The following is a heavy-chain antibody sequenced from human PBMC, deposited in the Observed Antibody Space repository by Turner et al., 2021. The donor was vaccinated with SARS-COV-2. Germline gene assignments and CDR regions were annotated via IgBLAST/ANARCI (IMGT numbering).Heavy chain of an antibody. CDR1: GGSISSKS. V-gene: IGHV4-59*08. J-gene: IGHJ6*02. D-gene: IGHD1-1*01. CDR2: SYKIGSI. CDR3: ARHQGSTSGYDHGMNV. Sequence: QVQLQESGPGLVRPSETLSLTCTVSGGSISSKSWSWIRQSPGRGLEWIEYSYKIGSIDYNPTLRSRVTISVDTSKNQLSLNLISMTAADTAVYYCARHQGSTSGYDHGMNVWGQGTAVIVSS.